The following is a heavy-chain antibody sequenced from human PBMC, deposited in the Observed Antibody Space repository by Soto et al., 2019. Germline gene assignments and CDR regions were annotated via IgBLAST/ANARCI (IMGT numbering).Heavy chain of an antibody. J-gene: IGHJ6*04. V-gene: IGHV4-34*01. CDR2: INHSGST. CDR1: GGSFSGYY. CDR3: GRAGRGYYYYYGMDV. Sequence: SETLSLTCAVYGGSFSGYYWSWIRQPPGKGLEWIGEINHSGSTNYNPSLKSRVTISVDTSKNQFSLRLSSVTAADTAVYYCGRAGRGYYYYYGMDVWGKGTTVTVSS.